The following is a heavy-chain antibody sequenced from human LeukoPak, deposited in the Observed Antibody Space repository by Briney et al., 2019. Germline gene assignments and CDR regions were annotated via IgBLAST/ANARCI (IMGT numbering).Heavy chain of an antibody. V-gene: IGHV3-23*01. J-gene: IGHJ4*02. D-gene: IGHD2-15*01. Sequence: GRSLRLSCAASGFTFSTYAMTWVRQAPGKGLEWVSGISGSGDTTYYADSVKGRFTISRDNSKNTLYLQMNSLRADDTAVYYCAKGTCSGGRCSFDYWGQGTLVTVSS. CDR1: GFTFSTYA. CDR2: ISGSGDTT. CDR3: AKGTCSGGRCSFDY.